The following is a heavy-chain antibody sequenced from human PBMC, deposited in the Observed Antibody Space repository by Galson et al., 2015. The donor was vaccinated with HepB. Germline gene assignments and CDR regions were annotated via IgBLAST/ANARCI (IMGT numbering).Heavy chain of an antibody. J-gene: IGHJ6*03. CDR1: GYTFTSYG. D-gene: IGHD3-3*01. Sequence: SVKVSCKASGYTFTSYGISWVRQAPGQGLEWMGWISAYNGNTNYAQKLQGRVTMTTDTSTSTAYMELRSLRSDDTAVYYCAREYYDFWSGYCTKFYYYMDVWGKGTTVTVSS. CDR3: AREYYDFWSGYCTKFYYYMDV. V-gene: IGHV1-18*01. CDR2: ISAYNGNT.